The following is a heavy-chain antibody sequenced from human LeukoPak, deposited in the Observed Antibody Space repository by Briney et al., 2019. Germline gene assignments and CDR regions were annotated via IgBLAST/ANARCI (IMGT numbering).Heavy chain of an antibody. Sequence: GRSLRLSCAASGFTFSSYWMSWVRQAPGKGLEWVANIKQDGSEKYYVDSVKGRFTISRDNAKNSLYLQMNSLRAEDTAVYYCAREHYDILTGHDYYYYYMDVWGKGTTVTVSS. D-gene: IGHD3-9*01. CDR1: GFTFSSYW. CDR2: IKQDGSEK. V-gene: IGHV3-7*01. J-gene: IGHJ6*03. CDR3: AREHYDILTGHDYYYYYMDV.